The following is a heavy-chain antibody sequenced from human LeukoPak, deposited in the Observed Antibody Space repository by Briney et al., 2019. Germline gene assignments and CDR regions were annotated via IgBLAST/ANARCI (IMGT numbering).Heavy chain of an antibody. D-gene: IGHD3-10*01. CDR1: GYTFTSYY. CDR3: ARDPRAYYYGSGSPGY. V-gene: IGHV1-46*01. J-gene: IGHJ4*02. CDR2: INPSGGST. Sequence: ASVKVSCKASGYTFTSYYMHWVRQAPGLGLEWMGIINPSGGSTSYAQKFQGRVTMTRDTSTSTVYMELSSLRSEDTAVYYCARDPRAYYYGSGSPGYWGQGTLVTVSS.